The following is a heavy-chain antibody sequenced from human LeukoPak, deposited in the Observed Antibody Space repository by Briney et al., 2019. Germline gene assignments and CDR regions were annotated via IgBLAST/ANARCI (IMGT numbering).Heavy chain of an antibody. CDR3: ARDSSSWYYFD. CDR1: GGSISSYY. D-gene: IGHD6-13*01. V-gene: IGHV4-4*07. CDR2: IYTSGST. J-gene: IGHJ4*03. Sequence: SETLSLTCTVSGGSISSYYCSWIRQPAGKGLEWIGRIYTSGSTNYNPSLKSRVTMSVDTSKNQFSLKLSSVTAADTAVYYCARDSSSWYYFDLGPRDTVVPVSS.